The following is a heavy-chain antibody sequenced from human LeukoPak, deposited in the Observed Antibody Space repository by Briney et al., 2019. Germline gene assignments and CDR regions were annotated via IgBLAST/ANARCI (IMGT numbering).Heavy chain of an antibody. Sequence: SETLSLTCAVHGGSFSGYYWSWIRQPPGKGLEWIGEINHSGSTNYNPSLKSRVTISVDTSKNQFSLKLSSVTAADTAVYYCARVAGGRVEMATICTDLNFDYWGQGTLVTVSS. D-gene: IGHD5-24*01. CDR3: ARVAGGRVEMATICTDLNFDY. V-gene: IGHV4-34*01. CDR2: INHSGST. J-gene: IGHJ4*02. CDR1: GGSFSGYY.